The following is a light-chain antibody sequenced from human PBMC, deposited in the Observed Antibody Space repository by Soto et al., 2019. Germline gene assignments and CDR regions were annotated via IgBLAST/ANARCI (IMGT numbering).Light chain of an antibody. V-gene: IGKV3-20*01. CDR3: QQFGSSPPWT. Sequence: EIVMTQSPGTVSVFPGETVTLSCRASQSVSGYLDWFHQKPGQAPRLVLLRIFTRATGIPDRFSGSGSGTDFTLTISRLEPEDFAVYFCQQFGSSPPWTFGQGTKVDIK. J-gene: IGKJ1*01. CDR2: RIF. CDR1: QSVSGY.